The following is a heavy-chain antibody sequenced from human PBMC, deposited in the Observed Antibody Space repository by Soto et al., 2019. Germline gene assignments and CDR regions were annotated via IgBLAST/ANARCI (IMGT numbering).Heavy chain of an antibody. CDR1: GGSLSSGCYY. J-gene: IGHJ6*03. CDR2: IYYSGST. V-gene: IGHV4-31*03. CDR3: ARSPTYDYGDYYYYMDV. D-gene: IGHD4-17*01. Sequence: SETLSVTCTVSGGSLSSGCYYWSWLRQHPGKGLEWIGYIYYSGSTYYNPSLKSRVTISVDTSKNQFSLKLSSVTAADTAVYYCARSPTYDYGDYYYYMDVWGKGTTVTVSS.